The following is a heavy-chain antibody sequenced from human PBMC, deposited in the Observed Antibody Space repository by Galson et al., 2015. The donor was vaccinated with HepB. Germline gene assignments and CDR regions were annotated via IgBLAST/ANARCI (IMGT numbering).Heavy chain of an antibody. Sequence: SLRLSCAASGFTFSSYWMSWVRQAPGKGLEWVANIKQDGSEKYYVDSVKGRFTISRDNAKNSLYLQMNSLRAEDTAVYYCARRYYYDSSGYPSYWYFDLWGRGTLVTVSS. CDR3: ARRYYYDSSGYPSYWYFDL. V-gene: IGHV3-7*03. CDR1: GFTFSSYW. CDR2: IKQDGSEK. D-gene: IGHD3-22*01. J-gene: IGHJ2*01.